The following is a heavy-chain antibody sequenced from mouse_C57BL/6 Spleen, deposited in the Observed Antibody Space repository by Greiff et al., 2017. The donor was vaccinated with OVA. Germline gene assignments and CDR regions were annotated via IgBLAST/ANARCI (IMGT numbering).Heavy chain of an antibody. CDR2: INPGSGGT. D-gene: IGHD2-1*01. CDR1: GYAFTNYL. V-gene: IGHV1-54*01. J-gene: IGHJ4*01. CDR3: ASTGNYDAMDY. Sequence: QVHVKQSGAGLVRPGTSVKVSCKASGYAFTNYLIEWVKQRPGQGLEWIGVINPGSGGTNYNEKFKGKATLTADKSSSTAYMQLSSLTSEDSAVYFCASTGNYDAMDYWGQGTSVTVSS.